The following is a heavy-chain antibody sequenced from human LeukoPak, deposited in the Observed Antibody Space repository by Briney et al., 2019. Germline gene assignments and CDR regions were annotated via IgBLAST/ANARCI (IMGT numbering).Heavy chain of an antibody. V-gene: IGHV3-30*18. J-gene: IGHJ4*02. CDR3: AKASVSGSHWLAYYFDY. CDR2: ISDDGNNE. D-gene: IGHD6-19*01. Sequence: PGRSLRLSCAASGFTFSSYGMHWVRQAPGKGLEWVAVISDDGNNEYYADSVKGRFTMSRDSSKNTLYLQMNSLRAEDSAVYYCAKASVSGSHWLAYYFDYWGQGTLVTVSS. CDR1: GFTFSSYG.